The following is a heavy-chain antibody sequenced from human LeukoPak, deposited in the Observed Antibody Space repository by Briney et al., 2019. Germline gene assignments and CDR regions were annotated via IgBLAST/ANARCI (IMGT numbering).Heavy chain of an antibody. CDR2: INHSGST. J-gene: IGHJ4*02. D-gene: IGHD3-22*01. CDR1: GGSFSGYY. CDR3: ARRGTTMIVVVITTEFDY. V-gene: IGHV4-34*01. Sequence: SETLSLTCAVYGGSFSGYYWSWIRLPPGKGLEWIGEINHSGSTNYNPSLKSRVTISVDTSKNQFSLKLSSVTAADTAVYYCARRGTTMIVVVITTEFDYWGQGTLVTVSS.